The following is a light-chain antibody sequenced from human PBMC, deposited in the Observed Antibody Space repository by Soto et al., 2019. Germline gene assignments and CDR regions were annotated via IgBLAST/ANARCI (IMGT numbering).Light chain of an antibody. V-gene: IGKV1-5*03. CDR1: QSISNW. CDR3: QQYNSYSWT. J-gene: IGKJ1*01. Sequence: DIQMTQSPFPLSASVGDRVTITCRASQSISNWLAWYQQKPGKAPKLLIYKASSLESGVPSRFSGSGSGTEFTLTISSLQPDDFATYYCQQYNSYSWTFGQGTKVEIK. CDR2: KAS.